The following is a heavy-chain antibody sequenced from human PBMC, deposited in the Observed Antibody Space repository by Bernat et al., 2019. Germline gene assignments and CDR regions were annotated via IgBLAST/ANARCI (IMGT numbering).Heavy chain of an antibody. CDR3: GRIGVAGTNDAFDS. D-gene: IGHD6-19*01. J-gene: IGHJ3*02. CDR1: GFTFSSYS. V-gene: IGHV3-21*01. CDR2: ISSSSSYI. Sequence: EVQLVESGGGLVKPGGSLRLSCAASGFTFSSYSMNWVRQAPGKGLEWVSSISSSSSYIYYADSVKGRFTISRDNAKNSLYLQLNSLRAEDTAVYYCGRIGVAGTNDAFDSWGQGRMVRVSS.